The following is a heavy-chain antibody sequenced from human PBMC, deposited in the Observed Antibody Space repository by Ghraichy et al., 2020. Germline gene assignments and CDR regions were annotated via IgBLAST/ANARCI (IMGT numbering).Heavy chain of an antibody. CDR1: GGSISSYY. V-gene: IGHV4-59*01. Sequence: SETLSLTCTVSGGSISSYYWSWIRQPPGKGLEWIGYIYYSGSTNYNPSLKSRVTISVDTSKNQFSLKLSSVTAADTAVYYCARWSDWSNWFDPWGQGTLVTVSS. J-gene: IGHJ5*02. CDR3: ARWSDWSNWFDP. D-gene: IGHD3-9*01. CDR2: IYYSGST.